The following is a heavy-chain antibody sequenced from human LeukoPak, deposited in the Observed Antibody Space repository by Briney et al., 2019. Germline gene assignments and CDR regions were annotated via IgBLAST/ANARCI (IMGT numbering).Heavy chain of an antibody. CDR3: AKGGGHLGYSSSWDLFQH. J-gene: IGHJ1*01. V-gene: IGHV3-23*01. Sequence: PGGSLRLSCAASGFTFRSYAMSWVRQAPGKGLEWVSAISGSGGITYYADSVKGRFTISRDNSKNTLYLQMNSLRAEDTAVYYCAKGGGHLGYSSSWDLFQHWGQGTLVTVSS. CDR2: ISGSGGIT. CDR1: GFTFRSYA. D-gene: IGHD6-13*01.